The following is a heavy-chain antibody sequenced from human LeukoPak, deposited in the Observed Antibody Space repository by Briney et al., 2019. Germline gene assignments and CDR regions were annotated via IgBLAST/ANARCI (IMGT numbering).Heavy chain of an antibody. CDR1: GGSISTYY. V-gene: IGHV4-59*01. D-gene: IGHD3-3*01. J-gene: IGHJ4*02. CDR3: ARGKYDFWSGSFDY. Sequence: SETLSLTCTVSGGSISTYYWNWIRQPPGKGLEWIGYIYSSGSTNYNPSLKSRVTISVDTSKNQFSLKLSSVTAADTAVYYCARGKYDFWSGSFDYWGQGTLVTVSS. CDR2: IYSSGST.